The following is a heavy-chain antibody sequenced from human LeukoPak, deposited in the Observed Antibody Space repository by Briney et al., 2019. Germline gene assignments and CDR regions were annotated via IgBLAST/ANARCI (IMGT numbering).Heavy chain of an antibody. CDR3: ARVSGSSWYAIDY. Sequence: GGSLRLACAASGFTFSDYYMSWIRQAPGKGLEWVAYISSISSYTNYADTGKGRFSISRDNAKNSLYLQMNSLRAEDTAVYYCARVSGSSWYAIDYWGQGTLVTVSS. J-gene: IGHJ4*02. CDR1: GFTFSDYY. D-gene: IGHD6-13*01. V-gene: IGHV3-11*06. CDR2: ISSISSYT.